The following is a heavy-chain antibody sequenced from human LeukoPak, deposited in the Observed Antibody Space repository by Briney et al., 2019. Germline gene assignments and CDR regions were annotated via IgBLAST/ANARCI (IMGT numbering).Heavy chain of an antibody. J-gene: IGHJ4*02. Sequence: GGSLRLSCAASGFTFSNYGMHWVRQAPGKGLEWVAFIRSDESNKYYADSVKGRFTISRDDSKSTLYLQMNSLRAEDTAVYYCAKGPEKWEPAGGDYWGQGTLVTVSS. CDR1: GFTFSNYG. D-gene: IGHD1-26*01. CDR3: AKGPEKWEPAGGDY. V-gene: IGHV3-30*02. CDR2: IRSDESNK.